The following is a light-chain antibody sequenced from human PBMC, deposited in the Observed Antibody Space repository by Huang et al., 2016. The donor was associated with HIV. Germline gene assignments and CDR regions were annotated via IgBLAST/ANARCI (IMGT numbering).Light chain of an antibody. V-gene: IGKV1-13*02. CDR3: QQFDF. CDR1: QCISSA. Sequence: AIQLTQSPSSLSASAGDRVTITCRASQCISSALAWYQHKPGNAPKLLLYYASRLESGVPSRFSGSASGTDFNLPNSRLQPEDFATYYCQQFDFFGGGTKVEI. J-gene: IGKJ4*01. CDR2: YAS.